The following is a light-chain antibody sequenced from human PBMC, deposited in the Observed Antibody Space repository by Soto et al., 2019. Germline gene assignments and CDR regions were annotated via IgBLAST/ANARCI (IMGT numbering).Light chain of an antibody. V-gene: IGKV1-5*03. Sequence: IQLTQSPSTLSRSVGDRVTITCRASQTISSWLAWYQQEPGKAPKLLIYKASTLKSGVPSRFSGSGSGTEFTLTISSLQPDDFETYYCQHYNSYSEAFGQGTKVDIK. CDR2: KAS. CDR3: QHYNSYSEA. CDR1: QTISSW. J-gene: IGKJ1*01.